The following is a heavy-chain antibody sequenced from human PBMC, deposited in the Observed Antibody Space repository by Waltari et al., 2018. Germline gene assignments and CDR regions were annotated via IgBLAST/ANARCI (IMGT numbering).Heavy chain of an antibody. Sequence: QVQLQQWGAGLLKPSETLSLTCAVYGGSFSGYYWSWIRQPPGKGLEEIGEINRSRSTNYNPSLKSRVTISVDTSKNQFSLKLSSVRAADTAVYYCARRVYDFWSGYSKLDYWGQGTLVTVSS. CDR1: GGSFSGYY. CDR3: ARRVYDFWSGYSKLDY. D-gene: IGHD3-3*01. J-gene: IGHJ4*02. V-gene: IGHV4-34*01. CDR2: INRSRST.